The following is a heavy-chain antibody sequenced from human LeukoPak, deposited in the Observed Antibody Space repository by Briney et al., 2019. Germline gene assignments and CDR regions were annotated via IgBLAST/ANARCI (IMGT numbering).Heavy chain of an antibody. Sequence: GRSLRLSCAASGFTFSSYGMHWVRQAPGKGLEWVAVISYDGSNKYYADSVKGRFTISRDNSKNTLYLQMNSLRAEDTAVYYCAKVSLWFGELLSPFDYWGQGTLVTVSS. CDR1: GFTFSSYG. D-gene: IGHD3-10*01. CDR2: ISYDGSNK. V-gene: IGHV3-30*18. CDR3: AKVSLWFGELLSPFDY. J-gene: IGHJ4*02.